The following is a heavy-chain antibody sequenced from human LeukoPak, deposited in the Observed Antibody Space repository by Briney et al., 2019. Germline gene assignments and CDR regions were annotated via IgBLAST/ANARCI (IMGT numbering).Heavy chain of an antibody. CDR3: ASRGYRAGLVDY. CDR1: GGSISSSSYY. V-gene: IGHV4-39*01. Sequence: SETLSLTCTVSGGSISSSSYYWGWIRQPPGKGLEWIGSIYYSGSTYYNPSLKSRVTISVDTSKNQFSLKLSSVTAADTAVYYCASRGYRAGLVDYWGQGTLVTVSS. CDR2: IYYSGST. J-gene: IGHJ4*02. D-gene: IGHD3-22*01.